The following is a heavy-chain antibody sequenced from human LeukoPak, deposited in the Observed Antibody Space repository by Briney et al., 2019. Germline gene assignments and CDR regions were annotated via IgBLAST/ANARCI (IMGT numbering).Heavy chain of an antibody. CDR1: GGSISSYY. D-gene: IGHD3-10*01. Sequence: PWETLSLTCTVSGGSISSYYWSWIRQPPGKGLEWIGYIYYSGSTNYNPSLKSRVTISVDTSKNQFSLKLSSVTAADTAVYYCARASPYYYGSGDSRFDYWGQGTLVAVSS. V-gene: IGHV4-59*01. CDR2: IYYSGST. CDR3: ARASPYYYGSGDSRFDY. J-gene: IGHJ4*02.